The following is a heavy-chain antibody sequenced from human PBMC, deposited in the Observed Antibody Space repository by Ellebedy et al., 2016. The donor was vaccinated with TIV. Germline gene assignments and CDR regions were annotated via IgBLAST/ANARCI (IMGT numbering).Heavy chain of an antibody. J-gene: IGHJ3*02. D-gene: IGHD3-16*01. CDR2: IFAGGNKI. V-gene: IGHV3-23*01. Sequence: GESLKISCAASGFTFSSYAMAWVRQTPGKGLEWVSAIFAGGNKIYYAESVKGRFTISRDNSKNTLFLQMNSLRAEDTAIYYCVKDQVGGDGRWVFDIWGQGTMVTVSS. CDR3: VKDQVGGDGRWVFDI. CDR1: GFTFSSYA.